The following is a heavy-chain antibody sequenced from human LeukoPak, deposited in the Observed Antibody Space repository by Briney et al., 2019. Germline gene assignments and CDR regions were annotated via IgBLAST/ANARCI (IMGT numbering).Heavy chain of an antibody. V-gene: IGHV4-34*01. CDR1: GGSFSGYY. CDR3: ARGGYSYGYWFDP. J-gene: IGHJ5*02. D-gene: IGHD5-18*01. CDR2: INHSGST. Sequence: SETLSLTCAVYGGSFSGYYWSWIRQPPGKGLEWIGEINHSGSTNYNPSLKSRVTISVDTSKNQFSLKLSSATAADTAVYYCARGGYSYGYWFDPWGQGTLVTVSS.